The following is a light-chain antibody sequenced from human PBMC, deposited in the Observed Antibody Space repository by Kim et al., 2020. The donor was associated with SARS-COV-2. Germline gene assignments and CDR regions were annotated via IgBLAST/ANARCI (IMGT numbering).Light chain of an antibody. CDR3: QKCDSAPWT. Sequence: ASVGDRVTITCRASQDISNYLAWFQLKPGKAPKLLIYAASALQPGVSSRFSGSGSGTDLTLTVTSLQPEDVATYYCQKCDSAPWTFGQGTKVDIK. CDR1: QDISNY. V-gene: IGKV1-27*01. CDR2: AAS. J-gene: IGKJ1*01.